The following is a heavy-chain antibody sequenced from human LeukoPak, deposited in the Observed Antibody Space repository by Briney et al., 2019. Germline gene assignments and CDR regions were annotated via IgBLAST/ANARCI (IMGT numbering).Heavy chain of an antibody. V-gene: IGHV4-34*01. CDR2: INHSGST. D-gene: IGHD3-16*02. CDR3: ASQGLSDDY. CDR1: GGSFSGYY. J-gene: IGHJ4*02. Sequence: KSSETLSLTCAVYGGSFSGYYWSWIRQPPGKGLEWIGEINHSGSTNYNPSLKSRVTISVDTSKNQFSLKLSSVTAADTAVYYCASQGLSDDYWGQGTLVTVSS.